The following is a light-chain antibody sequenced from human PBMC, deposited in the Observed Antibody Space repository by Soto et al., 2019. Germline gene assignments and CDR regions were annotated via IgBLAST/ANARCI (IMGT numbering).Light chain of an antibody. CDR1: RSNIGSNT. J-gene: IGLJ3*02. CDR2: SNN. Sequence: QSVLAQPPSASGTPGQRVTISCSGSRSNIGSNTVSWYQQLPLSAPQLLIYSNNQRPSGVPDRFSGSKSATSASLAISGLQSEDEADDYCAAWDDSLNGRVFGGGTKVTVL. V-gene: IGLV1-44*01. CDR3: AAWDDSLNGRV.